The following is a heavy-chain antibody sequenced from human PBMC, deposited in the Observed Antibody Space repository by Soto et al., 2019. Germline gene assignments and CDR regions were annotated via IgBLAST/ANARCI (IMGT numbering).Heavy chain of an antibody. CDR3: ATGWIMDIRRMYYYYMDV. Sequence: EVQLVESGGGLVKPGGSLRLSCAASGFTFSSYSMNWVRQAPGKGLEWVSSISSSTNYIYYADSVKGRFTISRDNAKNSLYLQMNSLRAEDTAVYHCATGWIMDIRRMYYYYMDVWGKGTTVTVSS. V-gene: IGHV3-21*01. D-gene: IGHD2-2*03. CDR2: ISSSTNYI. CDR1: GFTFSSYS. J-gene: IGHJ6*03.